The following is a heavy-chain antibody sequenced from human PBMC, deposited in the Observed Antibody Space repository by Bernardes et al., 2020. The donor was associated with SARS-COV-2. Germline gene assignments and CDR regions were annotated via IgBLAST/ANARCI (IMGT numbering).Heavy chain of an antibody. V-gene: IGHV3-30*01. J-gene: IGHJ4*02. Sequence: GGSLRLSCAASGFTFSSYPMHWVRQAPGKGLEWVAVISYDGSNKYYADSVKGRFTVSRDNSKNTLYLQMNSLRAEDTAVYYCGGDEPAGCINGVCYKEQMFDYWGQGTLVTVSS. D-gene: IGHD2-8*01. CDR3: GGDEPAGCINGVCYKEQMFDY. CDR2: ISYDGSNK. CDR1: GFTFSSYP.